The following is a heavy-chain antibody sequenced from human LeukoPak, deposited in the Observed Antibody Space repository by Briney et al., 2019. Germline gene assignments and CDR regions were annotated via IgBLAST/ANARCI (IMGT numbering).Heavy chain of an antibody. CDR3: AKWGDYDVLTGYYDPDY. Sequence: GGSLSLSCVASGFTFSNYAMSWVRQSTGKGLEWVSAITGSGGITYYADSVKGRFPISRDNSKNTLYLQMTSLRAEDTAVYYCAKWGDYDVLTGYYDPDYWGQGTLVTVSS. D-gene: IGHD3-9*01. CDR2: ITGSGGIT. J-gene: IGHJ4*02. V-gene: IGHV3-23*01. CDR1: GFTFSNYA.